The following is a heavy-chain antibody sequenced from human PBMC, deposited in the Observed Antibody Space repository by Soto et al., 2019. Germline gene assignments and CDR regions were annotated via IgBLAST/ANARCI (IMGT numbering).Heavy chain of an antibody. CDR2: INHSGST. V-gene: IGHV4-34*01. J-gene: IGHJ6*02. Sequence: PSKTLSLTCAVYGGSFSGYYWSWIRQPPGNGLEWIGEINHSGSTNYNPSLKSRVTISVDASKNQFSLKLSTVTAADTAVYYFARGSGYSYGYYYYYGMDVWGQGTTVTVSS. CDR1: GGSFSGYY. CDR3: ARGSGYSYGYYYYYGMDV. D-gene: IGHD5-18*01.